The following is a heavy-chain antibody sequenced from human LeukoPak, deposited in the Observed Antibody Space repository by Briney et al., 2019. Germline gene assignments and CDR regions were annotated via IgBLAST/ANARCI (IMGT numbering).Heavy chain of an antibody. Sequence: SETLSLTCTVSGDSISSGGYYWSWIRQHPGKGLEWIGYIYYSGSTYYNPSLKSRVTISVDTSKNQFSLKLSSVTAADTAVYYCARFIGIAVAGTIDYWGQGTLVTVSS. V-gene: IGHV4-31*03. CDR2: IYYSGST. CDR1: GDSISSGGYY. D-gene: IGHD6-19*01. CDR3: ARFIGIAVAGTIDY. J-gene: IGHJ4*02.